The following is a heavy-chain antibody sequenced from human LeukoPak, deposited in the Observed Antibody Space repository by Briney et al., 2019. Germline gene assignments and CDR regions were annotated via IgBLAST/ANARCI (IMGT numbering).Heavy chain of an antibody. V-gene: IGHV4-39*07. Sequence: SETLSLTCTVSGGSISISSYYWGWIRQPPGKGLEWIGSIYYSGSTYYNPSLKSRVTIAVDTSKKQFSLKLSSVTAADTAVYYCARVDYDFWSGPYYYMDVWGKGTTVTVSS. J-gene: IGHJ6*03. CDR1: GGSISISSYY. D-gene: IGHD3-3*01. CDR2: IYYSGST. CDR3: ARVDYDFWSGPYYYMDV.